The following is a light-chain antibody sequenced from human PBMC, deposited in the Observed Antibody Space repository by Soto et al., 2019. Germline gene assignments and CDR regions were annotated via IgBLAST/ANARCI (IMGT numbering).Light chain of an antibody. Sequence: QSALTQPASVSGSPGRSITTSCTGTSSDVGSYNLVSWYQQHPGKAPKLMIYEGSKRPSGVSNRFSGSKSGNTASLTISGLQAEDEADYYCCSYAGSSFWVCGGGTQLTVL. J-gene: IGLJ3*02. CDR3: CSYAGSSFWV. CDR2: EGS. CDR1: SSDVGSYNL. V-gene: IGLV2-23*01.